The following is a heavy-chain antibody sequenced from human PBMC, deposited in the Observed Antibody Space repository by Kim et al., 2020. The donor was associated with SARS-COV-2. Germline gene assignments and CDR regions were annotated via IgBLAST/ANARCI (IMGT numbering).Heavy chain of an antibody. CDR2: INAGNGNT. V-gene: IGHV1-3*01. CDR3: ASSLYYYDSSGYYYMYYFDY. Sequence: ASVKVSCKASGYTFTSYAMHWVCQAPGQRLEWMGWINAGNGNTKYSQKFQGRVTITRDTSASTAYMELSSLRSEDTAVYYCASSLYYYDSSGYYYMYYFDYWGQGTLVTVSS. CDR1: GYTFTSYA. D-gene: IGHD3-22*01. J-gene: IGHJ4*02.